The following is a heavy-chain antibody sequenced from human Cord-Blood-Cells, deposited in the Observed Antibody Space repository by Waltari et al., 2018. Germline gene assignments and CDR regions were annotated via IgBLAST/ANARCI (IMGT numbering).Heavy chain of an antibody. J-gene: IGHJ4*02. D-gene: IGHD7-27*01. V-gene: IGHV3-53*02. CDR1: GFHAGRNY. CDR2: IYSGVGT. CDR3: AIDRLKWGLDY. Sequence: EVQLVETGGGLIQPGGSLRLSCAASGFHAGRNYMSWVRQALGQGLAWVAGIYSGVGTYYADSVKGRVTISRDNSKNSLYLQMNSLRAEDTAVYYCAIDRLKWGLDYWGQGTLVTVSS.